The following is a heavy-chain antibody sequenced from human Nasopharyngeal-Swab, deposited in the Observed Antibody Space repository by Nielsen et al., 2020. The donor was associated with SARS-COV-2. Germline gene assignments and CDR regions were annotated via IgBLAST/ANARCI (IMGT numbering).Heavy chain of an antibody. CDR3: ARLGLWFGELFIDY. CDR1: GFTFDDYA. CDR2: ITWNSGSI. D-gene: IGHD3-10*01. J-gene: IGHJ4*02. Sequence: SLKISCAASGFTFDDYAMHWVRQPPGKGLEWVSGITWNSGSIVYADSVKGRFTISRDNAKNSLYLQMNSLRAEDTAVYYCARLGLWFGELFIDYWGQGTLVTVSS. V-gene: IGHV3-9*01.